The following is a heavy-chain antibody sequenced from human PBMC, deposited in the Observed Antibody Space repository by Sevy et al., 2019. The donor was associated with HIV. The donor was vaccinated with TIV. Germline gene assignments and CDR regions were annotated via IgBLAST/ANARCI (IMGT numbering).Heavy chain of an antibody. V-gene: IGHV3-48*03. J-gene: IGHJ4*02. D-gene: IGHD4-17*01. Sequence: GGSLRLSCAASGFTISSYEMNWVRQAPGKGLEWVSYISNSGTSIYYPDSVKGPFTISRDNAMNSLYLQMNSLRAEDTAVYYCARDLPPSATTVAHFDYWGQGTLVTVSS. CDR2: ISNSGTSI. CDR1: GFTISSYE. CDR3: ARDLPPSATTVAHFDY.